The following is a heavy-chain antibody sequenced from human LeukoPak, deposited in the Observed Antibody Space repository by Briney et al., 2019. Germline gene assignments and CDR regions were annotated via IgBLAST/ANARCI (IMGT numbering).Heavy chain of an antibody. CDR1: GFTFSNAW. CDR3: VDSXSWXXAYX. J-gene: IGHJ1*01. V-gene: IGHV3-15*01. D-gene: IGHD5-12*01. CDR2: IKSKTDGGTT. Sequence: GGSLRLSCAASGFTFSNAWMSWVRQAPGKGLEWVGRIKSKTDGGTTDYGAPVKGRFTISRDDSEKTLYLQMNSLKTEDTAVYYCVDSXSWXXAYXWGQGTLVTVSS.